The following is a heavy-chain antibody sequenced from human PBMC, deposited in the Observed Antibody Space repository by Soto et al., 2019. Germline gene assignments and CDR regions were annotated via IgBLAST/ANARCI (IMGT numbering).Heavy chain of an antibody. CDR1: GYTFTGYY. D-gene: IGHD6-13*01. J-gene: IGHJ5*02. CDR2: FNPEQGET. V-gene: IGHV1-24*01. Sequence: GAAVKVSCKASGYTFTGYYMYWVRQAPGKGLEWMGGFNPEQGETIYAQKFQGRVTMSEDTSTDTAYMELSSLRSEDTAVYYCARDEAAAANWFDPWGQGTLVTVSS. CDR3: ARDEAAAANWFDP.